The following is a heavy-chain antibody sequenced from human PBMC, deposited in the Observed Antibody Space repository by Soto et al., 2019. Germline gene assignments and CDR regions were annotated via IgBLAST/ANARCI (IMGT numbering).Heavy chain of an antibody. CDR1: GYTFNTYY. Sequence: VQLVQSGAEVRKPGASVKVSCKPSGYTFNTYYLHWLRQAPGQALEWMGVIHPSGGGTTYAQKFLGRVTVTRDTSTTTVFMVLSSLRSDDTAVYYCARGGHIAVVTASFDYWGQGTLVTVSS. CDR3: ARGGHIAVVTASFDY. V-gene: IGHV1-46*02. J-gene: IGHJ4*02. D-gene: IGHD2-21*02. CDR2: IHPSGGGT.